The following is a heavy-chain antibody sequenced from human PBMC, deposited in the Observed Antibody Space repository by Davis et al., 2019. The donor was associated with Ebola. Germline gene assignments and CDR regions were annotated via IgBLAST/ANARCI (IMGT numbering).Heavy chain of an antibody. V-gene: IGHV3-64*04. J-gene: IGHJ4*02. CDR2: ISGNGGST. CDR3: ARDVLTSYGGQNY. CDR1: GFTFSSYA. Sequence: PGGSLRLSCSASGFTFSSYAMYWVRQAPGKGLEYVSAISGNGGSTYYADSVKGRFTISRDNSKNTLYLQMNSLRAEDTGVYYCARDVLTSYGGQNYWGQGTQVTVSS. D-gene: IGHD5-18*01.